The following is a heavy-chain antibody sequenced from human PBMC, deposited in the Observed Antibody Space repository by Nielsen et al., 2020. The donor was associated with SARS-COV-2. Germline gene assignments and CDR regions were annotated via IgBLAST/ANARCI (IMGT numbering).Heavy chain of an antibody. J-gene: IGHJ4*02. CDR2: ISYDGNNK. CDR3: AGNGGGGYDIREGFDY. Sequence: GESLKISCAASGFTFRRSAMHWVRQAPGNGLEWVAIISYDGNNKYADSVKGRFTISRDNSKNTLYLQMNSLRAEDTAIYYCAGNGGGGYDIREGFDYWGQGTLVTVSS. V-gene: IGHV3-30*04. CDR1: GFTFRRSA. D-gene: IGHD3-9*01.